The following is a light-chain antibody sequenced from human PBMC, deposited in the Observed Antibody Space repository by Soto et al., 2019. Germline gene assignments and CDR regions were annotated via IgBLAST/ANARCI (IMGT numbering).Light chain of an antibody. Sequence: EKVVTQSPGSLSLSAGERATLSCRSSHFISSSYIGWYQQKPGQAPRLLIYGASNRATGVPDRFSGSGSGTDFTLTISRLEPEDSAVYYCQQYAGSPTFGGGTKVEIK. CDR2: GAS. CDR3: QQYAGSPT. J-gene: IGKJ4*01. V-gene: IGKV3-20*01. CDR1: HFISSSY.